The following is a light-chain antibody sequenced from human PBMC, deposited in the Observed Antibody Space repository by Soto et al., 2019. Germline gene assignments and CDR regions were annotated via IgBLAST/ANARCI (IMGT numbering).Light chain of an antibody. J-gene: IGKJ4*01. Sequence: EIVLTQSPGTLSLSPGEGATLSCRASQNINNSYLAWYQQKPGQAPRLLIHGASSRATGIPDRFSGSGSGTDFTLTISRLEPEDFAVYYCQQNTTSLLTFGGGTKVEIK. CDR2: GAS. V-gene: IGKV3-20*01. CDR3: QQNTTSLLT. CDR1: QNINNSY.